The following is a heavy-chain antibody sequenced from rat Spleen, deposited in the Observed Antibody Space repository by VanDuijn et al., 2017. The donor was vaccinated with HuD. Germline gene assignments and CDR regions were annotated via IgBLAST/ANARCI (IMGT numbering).Heavy chain of an antibody. J-gene: IGHJ2*01. CDR1: GFTFSDYG. CDR2: ISYGDT. CDR3: ARRHYGYTDYFDY. V-gene: IGHV5-29*01. D-gene: IGHD1-9*01. Sequence: EVQLVESGGGLVQPGRSLKLSCAASGFTFSDYGVAWVRQAPTTGLEWVATISYGDTFYPDSVKGRFTISRDNAKSTLYLQMDSLRSEDTATYYCARRHYGYTDYFDYWGQGVMVTVSS.